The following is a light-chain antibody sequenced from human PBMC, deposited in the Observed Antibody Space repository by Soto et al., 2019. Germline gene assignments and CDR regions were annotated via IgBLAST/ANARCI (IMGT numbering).Light chain of an antibody. V-gene: IGKV1-5*03. CDR2: KAS. CDR3: QQYNSYPYS. CDR1: QTIFSW. Sequence: IQMTQSPSTLSASVGDRVSITCRASQTIFSWLAWYQQKPRKAPNLLIYKASSLESGVPSRYSGSGSGTEFTLTISGLQPDDFAAYYCQQYNSYPYSFGQGTKLEIK. J-gene: IGKJ2*03.